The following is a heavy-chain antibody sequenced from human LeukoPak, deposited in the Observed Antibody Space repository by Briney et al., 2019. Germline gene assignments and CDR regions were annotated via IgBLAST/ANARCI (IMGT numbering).Heavy chain of an antibody. Sequence: GGSLRLSCAASGFTFSSYGMHWVRQAPGKGLEWVAVIWYDGSNKYYADSVKGRFTISRDNSKNTLYLQMNSLRAEDTAVYYCAKGIRSSSWYCFDYWGQGTLVSVSS. D-gene: IGHD6-13*01. CDR3: AKGIRSSSWYCFDY. V-gene: IGHV3-33*06. J-gene: IGHJ4*02. CDR1: GFTFSSYG. CDR2: IWYDGSNK.